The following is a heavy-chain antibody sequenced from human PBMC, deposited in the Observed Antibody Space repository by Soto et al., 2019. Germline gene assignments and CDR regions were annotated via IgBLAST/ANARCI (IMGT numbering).Heavy chain of an antibody. Sequence: GESLKISCAASGFTFSSCVMSWVRQAPGKGLEWVSGISGNGVSAYYADSVKGRFTMSRDNSKNTVYLQMNSLRADDTAVYYCAKGGGSSSSSVGEIDCWGQGTLVTVSS. J-gene: IGHJ4*02. D-gene: IGHD2-2*01. V-gene: IGHV3-23*01. CDR3: AKGGGSSSSSVGEIDC. CDR2: ISGNGVSA. CDR1: GFTFSSCV.